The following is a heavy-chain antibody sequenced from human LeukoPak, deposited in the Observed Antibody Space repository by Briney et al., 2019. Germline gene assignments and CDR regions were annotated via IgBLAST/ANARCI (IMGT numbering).Heavy chain of an antibody. J-gene: IGHJ4*02. Sequence: GGSLRLSCAASGFTFSSYSMNWVRQAPGKGLEWVSYISSSSSTIYYADSVKGRFTISRDSAKNSLYLQMNSLRAEDTAVYYCARDKGQGGASNFDYWGQGTLVTVSS. CDR2: ISSSSSTI. CDR1: GFTFSSYS. V-gene: IGHV3-48*04. CDR3: ARDKGQGGASNFDY. D-gene: IGHD1-26*01.